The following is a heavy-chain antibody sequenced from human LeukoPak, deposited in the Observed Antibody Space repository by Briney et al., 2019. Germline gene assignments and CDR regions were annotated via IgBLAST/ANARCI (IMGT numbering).Heavy chain of an antibody. Sequence: SETLSLTCAVSGGSISSCNWWSWVRQPPGKGLEWIGEIYHSGSTNYNPSLKSRVTISVDKSKNQFSLKLSSVTAADTAVYYCARGHGGNYGDFDYWGQGTLVTVS. CDR2: IYHSGST. J-gene: IGHJ4*02. CDR3: ARGHGGNYGDFDY. CDR1: GGSISSCNW. V-gene: IGHV4-4*02. D-gene: IGHD4-23*01.